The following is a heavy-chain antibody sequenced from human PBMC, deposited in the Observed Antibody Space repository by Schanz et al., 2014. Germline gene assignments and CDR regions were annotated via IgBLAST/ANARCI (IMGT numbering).Heavy chain of an antibody. D-gene: IGHD3-16*01. CDR1: GFTFSDYY. J-gene: IGHJ6*02. CDR2: ISSGGSDT. CDR3: ARAAYSHGLDV. Sequence: QVQLVDSGGDLVKPGGSLRLSCAASGFTFSDYYMSWIRQAPGKGPEWVSYISSGGSDTYYADSVQGRFTISRDNARNSLYLQMNSLRAEDTAVYFCARAAYSHGLDVWGRGTTVTVSS. V-gene: IGHV3-11*01.